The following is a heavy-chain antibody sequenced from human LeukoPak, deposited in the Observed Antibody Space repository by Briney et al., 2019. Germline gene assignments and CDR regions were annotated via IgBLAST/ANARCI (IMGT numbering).Heavy chain of an antibody. J-gene: IGHJ4*02. CDR2: INHSGST. D-gene: IGHD3-10*01. V-gene: IGHV4-34*01. CDR3: ASSGQLWFGELLYHY. Sequence: PSETLSLTCAVYGGSFSGYYWSWIRQPPGKGLEWIGEINHSGSTNYNPSLKSRVTISVDTSKNQFSLKLSSVTAADTAVYYRASSGQLWFGELLYHYWGQGTLVTVSS. CDR1: GGSFSGYY.